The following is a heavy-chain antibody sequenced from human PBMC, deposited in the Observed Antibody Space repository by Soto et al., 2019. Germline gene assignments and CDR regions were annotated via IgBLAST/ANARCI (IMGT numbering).Heavy chain of an antibody. CDR3: ASDQAAQVIDY. J-gene: IGHJ4*02. D-gene: IGHD2-21*01. V-gene: IGHV3-7*03. CDR2: IKQDGSEK. Sequence: EVQLVESGGGLVQPGGSLRLSCAASGFTFSSYWMSWVRQAPGKGLEWVANIKQDGSEKYYVDSVKGRFTISRDNAKNSLYLQMNSLRAEDTAVYYCASDQAAQVIDYWGQGTLVTVSS. CDR1: GFTFSSYW.